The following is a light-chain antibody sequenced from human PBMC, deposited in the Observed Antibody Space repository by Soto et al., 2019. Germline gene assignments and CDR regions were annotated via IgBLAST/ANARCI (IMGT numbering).Light chain of an antibody. CDR1: QSVSSNY. CDR3: QQRSNWPPKWT. Sequence: EIVLTQSPGTLSLSPVERVTLSCRASQSVSSNYLAWYQQKPGQAPRLLIYDASNRATGIPARFSGSGSGTDFTLTISSLEPEDFAVYYCQQRSNWPPKWTFGQGTKVDIK. CDR2: DAS. V-gene: IGKV3-11*01. J-gene: IGKJ1*01.